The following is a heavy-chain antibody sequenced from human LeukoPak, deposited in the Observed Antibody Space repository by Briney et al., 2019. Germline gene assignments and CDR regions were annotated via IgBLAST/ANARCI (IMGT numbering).Heavy chain of an antibody. D-gene: IGHD6-19*01. CDR2: IKEDGSIQ. CDR3: ARDVWTGVAVSDY. J-gene: IGHJ4*02. V-gene: IGHV3-7*01. CDR1: GFTFSSYW. Sequence: GGPLRLSCVASGFTFSSYWMTWVRQAPGKGLEWLANIKEDGSIQYYLDSVRARFTISRENATTSVYLQLNSLRADDTAVYYCARDVWTGVAVSDYWGQGTLVTVSS.